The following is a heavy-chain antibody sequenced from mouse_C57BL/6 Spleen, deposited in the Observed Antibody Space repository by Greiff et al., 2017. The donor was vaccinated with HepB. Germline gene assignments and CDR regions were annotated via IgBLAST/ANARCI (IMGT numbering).Heavy chain of an antibody. Sequence: VQLQQSGTVLARPGASVKMSCKTSGYTFTSYWMHWVKQRPGQGLEWIGAIYPGNSDTSYNQKFKGKAKLTAVTSASTAYMELSSLTNEDSAVYYCTRSASTMVTPYAMDYWGQGTSVTVSS. CDR1: GYTFTSYW. CDR3: TRSASTMVTPYAMDY. J-gene: IGHJ4*01. V-gene: IGHV1-5*01. CDR2: IYPGNSDT. D-gene: IGHD2-2*01.